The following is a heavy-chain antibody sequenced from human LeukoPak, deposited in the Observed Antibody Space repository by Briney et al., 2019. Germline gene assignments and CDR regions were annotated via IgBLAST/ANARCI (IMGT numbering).Heavy chain of an antibody. D-gene: IGHD1-7*01. CDR1: GFTFNTYE. J-gene: IGHJ4*02. CDR2: ISSSGSTI. V-gene: IGHV3-48*03. Sequence: GGSLRLSCAASGFTFNTYEMNWVRQAPGKGLEWVSYISSSGSTIYYADYVKGRFTISRDNAKNSLYLQMNSLRAEDTAVYYCAIGGWNYVFNYWGQGTLVTVSS. CDR3: AIGGWNYVFNY.